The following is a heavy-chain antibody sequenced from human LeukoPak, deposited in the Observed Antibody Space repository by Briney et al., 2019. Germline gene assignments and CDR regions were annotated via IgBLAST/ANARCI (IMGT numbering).Heavy chain of an antibody. CDR3: ARSGRWLRWGFDWFDP. Sequence: PSETLSLTCAVYGGSFSGYYWSWIRQPPGKGLEWIGEINHSGSTNYDPSLKSRVTISVDTSKNQFPLKLSSVTAADTAVYYCARSGRWLRWGFDWFDPWGQGTLVTVSS. D-gene: IGHD5-12*01. V-gene: IGHV4-34*01. J-gene: IGHJ5*02. CDR2: INHSGST. CDR1: GGSFSGYY.